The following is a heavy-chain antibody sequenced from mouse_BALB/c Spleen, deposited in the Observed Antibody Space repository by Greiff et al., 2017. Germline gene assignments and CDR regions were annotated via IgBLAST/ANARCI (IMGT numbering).Heavy chain of an antibody. V-gene: IGHV1-82*01. CDR2: IYPGDGDT. CDR1: GYAFSSSW. CDR3: ARSRGVTLYAMDY. Sequence: QVQLQQSGPELVKPGASVKISCKASGYAFSSSWMNWVKQRPGQGLEWIGRIYPGDGDTNYNGKFKGKATLTADKSSSTAYMQLSSLTSVDSAVYFCARSRGVTLYAMDYWGQGTSVTVSS. D-gene: IGHD2-12*01. J-gene: IGHJ4*01.